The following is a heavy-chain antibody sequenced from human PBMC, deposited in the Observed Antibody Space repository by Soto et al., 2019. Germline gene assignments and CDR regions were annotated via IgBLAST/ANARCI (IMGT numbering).Heavy chain of an antibody. CDR1: GGSISSGGYY. J-gene: IGHJ4*02. Sequence: ASETLSLTCTVSGGSISSGGYYWSWIRQHPGKGLEWIGYIYYSGSTYYNPSLKSRVTISVDTSKNQFSLKLSSVTAADTAVYYCAREHYDILTGSSGFFDYWGQGTLVTVSS. V-gene: IGHV4-31*03. CDR3: AREHYDILTGSSGFFDY. D-gene: IGHD3-9*01. CDR2: IYYSGST.